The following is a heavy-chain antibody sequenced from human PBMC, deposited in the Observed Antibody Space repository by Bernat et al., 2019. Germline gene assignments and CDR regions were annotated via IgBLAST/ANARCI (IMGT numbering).Heavy chain of an antibody. CDR1: GGSISSSNW. Sequence: QVQLQESGPGLVKPSGTLSLTCAVSGGSISSSNWWSWVRQPPGKGLEWIGEIYHSGSTNYNPSLKSRVTISVDKSKNQFSLKLSSVTAADTAVYYCTTERAGGPSTLEWLLQPPYYYYYMDVWGKGTTVTVSS. D-gene: IGHD3-3*01. CDR3: TTERAGGPSTLEWLLQPPYYYYYMDV. CDR2: IYHSGST. V-gene: IGHV4-4*02. J-gene: IGHJ6*03.